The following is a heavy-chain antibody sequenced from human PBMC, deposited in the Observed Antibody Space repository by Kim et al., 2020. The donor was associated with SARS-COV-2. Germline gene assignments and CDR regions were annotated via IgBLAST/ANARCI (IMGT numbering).Heavy chain of an antibody. CDR1: GGSFSGYY. J-gene: IGHJ4*02. Sequence: SETLSLTCAVYGGSFSGYYWSWIRQPPGKGLEWIGEINHSGSTNYNPSLKSRVTISVDTSKNQFSLKLSSVTAADTAVYYFARLTPRSSSWYIDYWGQG. D-gene: IGHD6-13*01. CDR3: ARLTPRSSSWYIDY. CDR2: INHSGST. V-gene: IGHV4-34*01.